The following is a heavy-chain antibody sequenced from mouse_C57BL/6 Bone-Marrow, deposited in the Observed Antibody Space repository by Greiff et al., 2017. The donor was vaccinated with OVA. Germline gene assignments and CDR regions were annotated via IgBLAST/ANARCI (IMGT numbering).Heavy chain of an antibody. CDR1: GYTFTSYW. J-gene: IGHJ4*01. CDR2: IDPSDSYT. Sequence: QVQLQQPGAELVMPGASVKLSCKASGYTFTSYWMHWVKQRPGQGLEWIGVIDPSDSYTNYNQKFKGKSTLTVDKSSSTAYMQLSSLTSEDSAVYYCATALYAMDYWGQGTSVTVSS. V-gene: IGHV1-69*01. CDR3: ATALYAMDY. D-gene: IGHD3-1*01.